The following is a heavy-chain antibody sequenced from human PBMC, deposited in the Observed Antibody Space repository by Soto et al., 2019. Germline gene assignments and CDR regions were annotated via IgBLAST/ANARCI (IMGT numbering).Heavy chain of an antibody. CDR3: ARSRENYYYTMDV. V-gene: IGHV4-30-2*01. CDR2: MYHSGST. CDR1: GGSISSGGYS. Sequence: QLQLQESGSGLVKPSQTLSLTCAVSGGSISSGGYSWSWIRQPPGKGLEWIGYMYHSGSTYYNPSLKSRVTISLDRSKNQFSLQLSSVTAADTAVYYCARSRENYYYTMDVWGQGTTVTVSS. J-gene: IGHJ6*02. D-gene: IGHD1-26*01.